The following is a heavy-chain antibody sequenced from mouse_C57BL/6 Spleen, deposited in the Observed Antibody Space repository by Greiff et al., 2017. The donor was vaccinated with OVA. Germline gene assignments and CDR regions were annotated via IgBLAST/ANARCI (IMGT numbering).Heavy chain of an antibody. D-gene: IGHD1-1*01. CDR3: TSTVVAIDY. J-gene: IGHJ2*01. CDR2: IDPETGGT. V-gene: IGHV1-15*01. Sequence: VKLQESGAELVRPGASVTLSCKASGYTFTDYEMHWVKQTPVHGLEWIGAIDPETGGTAYNQKFKGKAILTADKSSSTAYMELRSLTSEDSAVYYCTSTVVAIDYWGQGTTLTVSS. CDR1: GYTFTDYE.